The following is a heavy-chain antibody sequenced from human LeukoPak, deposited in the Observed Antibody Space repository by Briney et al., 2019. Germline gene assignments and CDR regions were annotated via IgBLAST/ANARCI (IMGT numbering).Heavy chain of an antibody. CDR2: IYYSGGT. V-gene: IGHV4-31*03. CDR1: GGSISSGAYY. J-gene: IGHJ4*02. CDR3: ARDYHAGGYFDY. D-gene: IGHD1-1*01. Sequence: SETLSLTCTVSGGSISSGAYYWSWIRQHPGKGLEWIGYIYYSGGTYYNPSLKSRVTISVDTSKNQFSLKLSSVTAADTAVYYCARDYHAGGYFDYWGQGTLVTVSS.